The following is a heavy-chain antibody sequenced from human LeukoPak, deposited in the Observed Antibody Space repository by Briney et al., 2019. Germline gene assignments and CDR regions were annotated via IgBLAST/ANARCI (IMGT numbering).Heavy chain of an antibody. Sequence: GGSLRLSCAASGFTFSSYWMHWVRQAPGKGLVWVSRINSDGSSTTYADSVKGRFTISRDNAKNTLFLQMNSLRAEDTAVYYCASFSGSYYNRGFFDSWGQGTLVTVSS. CDR2: INSDGSST. V-gene: IGHV3-74*01. CDR1: GFTFSSYW. D-gene: IGHD3-10*01. J-gene: IGHJ4*02. CDR3: ASFSGSYYNRGFFDS.